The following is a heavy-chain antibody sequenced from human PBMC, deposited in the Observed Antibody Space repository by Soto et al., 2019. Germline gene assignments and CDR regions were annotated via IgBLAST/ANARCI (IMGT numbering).Heavy chain of an antibody. CDR2: TKNKANSYTT. CDR1: GFSFSDHY. J-gene: IGHJ2*01. CDR3: TREGLGYCSGGSCSSYWYFDL. Sequence: GGSLRLSCAASGFSFSDHYMDWVRPAPGKGLEWVGRTKNKANSYTTEYVASVKGRFTISRDDSKNSLYLQMNSLETEDTAVYYCTREGLGYCSGGSCSSYWYFDLWGRGTLVTVSS. D-gene: IGHD2-15*01. V-gene: IGHV3-72*01.